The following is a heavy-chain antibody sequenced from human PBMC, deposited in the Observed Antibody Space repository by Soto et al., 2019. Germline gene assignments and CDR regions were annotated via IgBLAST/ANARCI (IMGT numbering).Heavy chain of an antibody. J-gene: IGHJ4*02. CDR1: GGSISSGAYY. D-gene: IGHD3-10*01. V-gene: IGHV4-31*02. CDR3: AREPLIRGVRYYFDY. CDR2: IFFSGST. Sequence: QLQLQESGPGLVKPSQTLSLTCTVSGGSISSGAYYWTWLRQHPGKGLEWMGYIFFSGSTSYNPSLKSRVSLSEDTSKNHFSLRLSSVAAADTAVYYCAREPLIRGVRYYFDYWGQGTLVTVSS.